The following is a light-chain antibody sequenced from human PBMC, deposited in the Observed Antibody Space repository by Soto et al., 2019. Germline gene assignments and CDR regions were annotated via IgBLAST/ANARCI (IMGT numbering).Light chain of an antibody. J-gene: IGLJ1*01. V-gene: IGLV1-44*01. Sequence: QSVLTQPPSASGTPGQRVTISCSGSSSNIGGKTVNWYQQLPGTAPKLLIYGSDQRPSGVPDRFSGSKSGTSASLAISGLQSGDEADYYCAAWDDSLNGYVFGTGTKVTVL. CDR1: SSNIGGKT. CDR3: AAWDDSLNGYV. CDR2: GSD.